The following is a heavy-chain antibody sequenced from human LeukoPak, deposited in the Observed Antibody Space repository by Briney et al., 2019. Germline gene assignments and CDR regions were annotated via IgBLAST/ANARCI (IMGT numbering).Heavy chain of an antibody. J-gene: IGHJ4*02. V-gene: IGHV3-30*10. Sequence: SLTLSCAASTFTISSHATHRVRQAPGTGPDQAAAISKDGNNTHYTDTEKGRSTTPRDNTKNTLYLQMNSLRAEDTAVYYCARDGVDYWGQGTLVTVSS. CDR2: ISKDGNNT. D-gene: IGHD3-16*01. CDR3: ARDGVDY. CDR1: TFTISSHA.